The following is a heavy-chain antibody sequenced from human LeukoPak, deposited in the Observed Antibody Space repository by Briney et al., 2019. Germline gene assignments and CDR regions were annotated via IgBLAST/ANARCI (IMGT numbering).Heavy chain of an antibody. J-gene: IGHJ4*02. CDR2: INSDGSIT. Sequence: PGGSLRLSCVASGFTISNYWMHWVRQAPGKGLVWVSRINSDGSITTYADSVKGRFTISRDNAKNTMCLQMNSLRDEDTAVYYCATLLPGVWGQGTLVTVSS. CDR1: GFTISNYW. V-gene: IGHV3-74*01. D-gene: IGHD1-26*01. CDR3: ATLLPGV.